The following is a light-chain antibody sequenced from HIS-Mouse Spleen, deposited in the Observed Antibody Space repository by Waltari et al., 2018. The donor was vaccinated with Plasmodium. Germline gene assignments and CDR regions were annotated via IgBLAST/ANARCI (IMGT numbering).Light chain of an antibody. CDR3: QQSYSTLMYT. Sequence: DIQITQSPSSLSASVGNRVTITCRASQSISSYLNWYQQKPGKSPKLLIYAASSLHSGVPSRFSGSRSGTDFTLTISCLQPEDIATYYCQQSYSTLMYTFGQATKLEIK. V-gene: IGKV1-39*01. J-gene: IGKJ2*01. CDR1: QSISSY. CDR2: AAS.